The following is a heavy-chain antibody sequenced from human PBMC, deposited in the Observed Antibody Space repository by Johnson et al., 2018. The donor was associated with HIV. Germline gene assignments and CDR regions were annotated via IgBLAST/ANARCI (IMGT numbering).Heavy chain of an antibody. CDR3: AKDSIVGATYDAFDI. J-gene: IGHJ3*02. D-gene: IGHD1-26*01. CDR2: ISSSGSTI. CDR1: GFTFSDYY. V-gene: IGHV3-11*01. Sequence: QVQLVESGGGVIRPGGSLRLSCAASGFTFSDYYMSWIRQAPGKGLEWVSYISSSGSTIYYADSVKGRFTISRENAKNTLYLQMNSLRAEDTAVYYCAKDSIVGATYDAFDIWGQGTMVTVSS.